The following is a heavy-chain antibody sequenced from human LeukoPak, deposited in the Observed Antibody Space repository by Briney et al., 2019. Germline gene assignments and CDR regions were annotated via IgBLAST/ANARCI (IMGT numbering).Heavy chain of an antibody. CDR2: IYSGGYT. CDR1: GFTFSDNY. D-gene: IGHD1-1*01. Sequence: SGGSLRLSCAASGFTFSDNYMSWVRQAPGKGLEWVSVIYSGGYTYYADSVKGRFTISRDNSKNTLYLQMNSLRTEDTAVYYCAKTGNPATGDYWGQGTLVTVSS. CDR3: AKTGNPATGDY. J-gene: IGHJ4*02. V-gene: IGHV3-53*01.